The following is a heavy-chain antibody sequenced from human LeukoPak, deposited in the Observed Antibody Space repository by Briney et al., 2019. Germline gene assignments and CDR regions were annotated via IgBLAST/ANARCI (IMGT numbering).Heavy chain of an antibody. Sequence: PGGSLRLSCAASEFTFSSYWMSWVRQAPGNGLEWVANIKQDGSEKYYVDSVKGRFTISRDNAKNSLYLQMNSLRAEDTAVYYCARDLGPGQYYYYYIDVWGKGTTVTVSS. CDR3: ARDLGPGQYYYYYIDV. J-gene: IGHJ6*03. CDR2: IKQDGSEK. CDR1: EFTFSSYW. V-gene: IGHV3-7*01.